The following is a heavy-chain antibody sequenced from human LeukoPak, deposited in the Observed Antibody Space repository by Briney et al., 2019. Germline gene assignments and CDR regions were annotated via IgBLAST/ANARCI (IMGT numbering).Heavy chain of an antibody. CDR1: GGSISSSSYY. J-gene: IGHJ6*03. V-gene: IGHV4-39*07. Sequence: SETLSLTCTVSGGSISSSSYYWGWIRQPPGKGLEWIGSIYYSGSTYYNPSLKSRVTISVDTSKNQFSLKLSSVTAADTAVYYCARGLAGLHLIVGALEGVGYTDVWGKGTTVTVSS. D-gene: IGHD3-3*01. CDR2: IYYSGST. CDR3: ARGLAGLHLIVGALEGVGYTDV.